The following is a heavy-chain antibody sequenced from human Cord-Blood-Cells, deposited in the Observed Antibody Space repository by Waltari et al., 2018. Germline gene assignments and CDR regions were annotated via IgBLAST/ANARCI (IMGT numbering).Heavy chain of an antibody. CDR3: ARGFRDQLLYIDY. V-gene: IGHV4-39*01. J-gene: IGHJ4*02. CDR1: GGSISSSSYY. CDR2: IYYSGST. D-gene: IGHD2-2*02. Sequence: GPGLVKPSETLSLTCTVSGGSISSSSYYWGWIRQPPGKGLEWIGSIYYSGSTYYNPSLKSRVTISVDTSKNQFSLKLSSVTAADTAVYYCARGFRDQLLYIDYWGQGTLVTVSS.